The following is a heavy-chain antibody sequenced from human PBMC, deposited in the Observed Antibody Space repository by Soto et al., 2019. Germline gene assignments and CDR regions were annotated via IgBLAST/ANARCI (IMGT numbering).Heavy chain of an antibody. CDR1: GYTLTGYY. CDR2: INPNSGGT. D-gene: IGHD3-10*01. J-gene: IGHJ4*02. V-gene: IGHV1-2*04. Sequence: ASVKVSCKASGYTLTGYYMHWVRQAPGQGLEWMGWINPNSGGTNYAQKFQGWVTMTRDTSISTAYMELSRLRSDDTAVYYCARGWYGSGSYYNADFDYWGQGTLVTVSS. CDR3: ARGWYGSGSYYNADFDY.